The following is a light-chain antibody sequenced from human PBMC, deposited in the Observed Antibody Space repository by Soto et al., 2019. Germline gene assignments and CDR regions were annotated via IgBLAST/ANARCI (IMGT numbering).Light chain of an antibody. CDR3: SSYTCSSTQV. Sequence: QSVLTQPASVSGSPGQSITISYTGTSSDVGGYNYVSWYQQHPGKAPKLMIYDVSNRPSGVSNRFSGSKSGNTASLTISGLQAEDEADYYCSSYTCSSTQVFGGGTKLTVL. J-gene: IGLJ2*01. CDR2: DVS. CDR1: SSDVGGYNY. V-gene: IGLV2-14*01.